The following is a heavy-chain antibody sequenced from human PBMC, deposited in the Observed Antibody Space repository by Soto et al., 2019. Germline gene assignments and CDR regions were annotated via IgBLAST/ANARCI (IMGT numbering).Heavy chain of an antibody. D-gene: IGHD6-6*01. CDR2: IHSSGSI. Sequence: KASETLSLTCTVSGGSISSDDYYWSWIRQAPGRGLEWIGYIHSSGSIYYNPSLKSRATMSIDTAGNQLSLKLSSATAADTAVYYCARSMYSTSAQLYYGMDVWGQGTTVTVSS. CDR1: GGSISSDDYY. V-gene: IGHV4-30-4*01. J-gene: IGHJ6*02. CDR3: ARSMYSTSAQLYYGMDV.